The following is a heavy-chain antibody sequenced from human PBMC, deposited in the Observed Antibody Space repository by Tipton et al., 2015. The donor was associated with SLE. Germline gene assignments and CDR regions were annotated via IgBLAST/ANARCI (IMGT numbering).Heavy chain of an antibody. CDR2: INHSGST. V-gene: IGHV4-34*01. J-gene: IGHJ6*03. D-gene: IGHD1-26*01. CDR3: ARGVGATAGNYYYYMDV. CDR1: GGSFSGYY. Sequence: LRLSCAVYGGSFSGYYWSWIRQPPGKGLEWIGEINHSGSTTYNPSLKSRVTISVDTSKNQFSLKLSSVTAADTAVYYCARGVGATAGNYYYYMDVWGKGTTVTVSS.